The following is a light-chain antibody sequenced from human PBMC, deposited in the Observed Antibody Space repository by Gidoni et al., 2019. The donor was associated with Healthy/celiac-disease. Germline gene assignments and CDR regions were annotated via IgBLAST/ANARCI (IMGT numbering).Light chain of an antibody. CDR3: QQSYSTPPLYT. V-gene: IGKV1-39*01. Sequence: DIQMTQSPSSLSASVGDRVTITCRASQSISSHLNWYQQKPGKAPKLLIYAASSLQSGVPSRFSGSGSGTDFTLTISSLQPEDFATYYCQQSYSTPPLYTFGQGTKLEIK. CDR1: QSISSH. J-gene: IGKJ2*01. CDR2: AAS.